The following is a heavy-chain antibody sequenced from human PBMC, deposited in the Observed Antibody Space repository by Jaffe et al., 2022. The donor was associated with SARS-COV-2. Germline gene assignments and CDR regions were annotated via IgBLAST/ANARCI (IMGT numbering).Heavy chain of an antibody. CDR3: ARGGDSGYCSGGSCYYDY. CDR2: IIPIFGTA. CDR1: GGTFSSYA. Sequence: QVQLVQSGAEVKKPGSSVKVSCKASGGTFSSYAISWVRQAPGQGLEWMGGIIPIFGTANYAQKFQGRVTITADESTSTAYMELSSLRSEDTAVYYCARGGDSGYCSGGSCYYDYWGQGTLVTVSS. V-gene: IGHV1-69*01. D-gene: IGHD2-15*01. J-gene: IGHJ4*02.